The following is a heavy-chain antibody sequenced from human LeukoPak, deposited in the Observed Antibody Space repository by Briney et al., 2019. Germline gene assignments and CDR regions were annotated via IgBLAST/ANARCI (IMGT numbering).Heavy chain of an antibody. J-gene: IGHJ4*02. D-gene: IGHD5-18*01. CDR2: ISSSSSYI. Sequence: GGSLRLSCAASGFTFSSYSMNWVRQAPGKGLEWVSSISSSSSYIYYADSVKGRFTISRDNAKNSLYLQMNSLRAEDPAVYYCARAGFGYSYAYWNPGPFDYWGQGTLVTVSS. CDR3: ARAGFGYSYAYWNPGPFDY. CDR1: GFTFSSYS. V-gene: IGHV3-21*01.